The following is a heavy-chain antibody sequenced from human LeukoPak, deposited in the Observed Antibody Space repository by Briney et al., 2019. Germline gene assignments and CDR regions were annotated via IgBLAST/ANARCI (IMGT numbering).Heavy chain of an antibody. J-gene: IGHJ4*02. V-gene: IGHV4-39*01. D-gene: IGHD3-22*01. CDR2: IYYSGST. CDR1: GFTFSSYW. CDR3: ARQSSTGSEYYYDSSGYSYSLRY. Sequence: GSLRLSCAASGFTFSSYWMSWVRQAPGKGLEWIGSIYYSGSTYYNPSLKSRVTISVDTSKNQFSLKLSSVTAADTAVYYCARQSSTGSEYYYDSSGYSYSLRYWGQGTLVTVSS.